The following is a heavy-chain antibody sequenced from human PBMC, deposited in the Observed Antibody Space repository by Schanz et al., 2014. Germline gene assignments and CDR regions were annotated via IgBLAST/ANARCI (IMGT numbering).Heavy chain of an antibody. D-gene: IGHD7-27*01. Sequence: QVQLVQSGSELTRPGASVKVSCKASGYNFTTYTMNWVRQAPGQGLGWMGWINTNTGNPTYAQGFTGRLDFSLDTSVSTAYLQISFLKAEDTAVFFCARGEANWGQYWGQGTLVTVSS. CDR3: ARGEANWGQY. CDR2: INTNTGNP. V-gene: IGHV7-4-1*02. J-gene: IGHJ4*02. CDR1: GYNFTTYT.